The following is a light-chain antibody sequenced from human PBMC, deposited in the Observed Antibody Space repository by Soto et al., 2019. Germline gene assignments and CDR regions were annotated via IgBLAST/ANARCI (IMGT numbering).Light chain of an antibody. J-gene: IGKJ1*01. CDR2: AAS. CDR3: QQYYSFPQT. V-gene: IGKV1D-8*01. Sequence: QTSSTPPASEREKVTLRCRMSQGISSYLAWYQQKPGKAPELLIYAASTLQSGVPSRFSGSGSGTDFTLTISCLQSEDFATYYCQQYYSFPQTFGQGTKVDIK. CDR1: QGISSY.